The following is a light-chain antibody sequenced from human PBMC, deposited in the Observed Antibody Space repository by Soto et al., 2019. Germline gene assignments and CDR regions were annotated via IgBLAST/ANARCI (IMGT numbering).Light chain of an antibody. Sequence: DIQMIQSPSTLSASVGDRVTITCRASQSISSWLAWYQQKPGKAPKLMIYDASSLQSGVPATFSGSGSGTEFTLTISSLQPDDFATYYCQQYNSYPCTFGQGTKVDIK. CDR1: QSISSW. J-gene: IGKJ1*01. V-gene: IGKV1-5*01. CDR3: QQYNSYPCT. CDR2: DAS.